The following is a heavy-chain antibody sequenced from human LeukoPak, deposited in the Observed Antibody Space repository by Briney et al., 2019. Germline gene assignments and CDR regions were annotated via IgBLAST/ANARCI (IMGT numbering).Heavy chain of an antibody. V-gene: IGHV1-18*01. CDR3: ARDKDRALQLERRFDY. J-gene: IGHJ4*02. D-gene: IGHD1-1*01. CDR1: GYTFTSYG. Sequence: GASVKVSCKASGYTFTSYGISWVRQAPGQGLEWMGWISAYNGNTNYAQKLQGRVTMTTDTSTSTAYMELRSLRSDDTAVYYCARDKDRALQLERRFDYWGQGTLVTVSS. CDR2: ISAYNGNT.